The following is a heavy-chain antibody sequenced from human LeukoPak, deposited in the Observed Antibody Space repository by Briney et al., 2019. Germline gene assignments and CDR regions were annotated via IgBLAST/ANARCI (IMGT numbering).Heavy chain of an antibody. CDR1: GFTFSTYS. V-gene: IGHV3-21*01. Sequence: GGSLRLSCAASGFTFSTYSMNWVRQAPGKGLEWVSSISSSSTYIYSADSVKGRFTISRDNAKNSLYLLMNSLRAEDTAVYYCAREVPGNYDSSGYTALYFDYWGQGALVTVSS. CDR2: ISSSSTYI. CDR3: AREVPGNYDSSGYTALYFDY. J-gene: IGHJ4*02. D-gene: IGHD3-22*01.